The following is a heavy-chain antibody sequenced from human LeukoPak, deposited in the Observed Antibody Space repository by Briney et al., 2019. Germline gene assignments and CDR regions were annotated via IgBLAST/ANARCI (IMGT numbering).Heavy chain of an antibody. V-gene: IGHV4-61*02. Sequence: PSETLSLTCTVSGGSISSGSYYWSWIRQPAGKGLEWIGRIYTSGSTNYNPSLKSRVTISVDTSKNQFSLKLSSVTAADTAVYYCASSQYSSSWRGSRDYWGQGTLVTVSS. J-gene: IGHJ4*02. CDR3: ASSQYSSSWRGSRDY. CDR1: GGSISSGSYY. D-gene: IGHD6-13*01. CDR2: IYTSGST.